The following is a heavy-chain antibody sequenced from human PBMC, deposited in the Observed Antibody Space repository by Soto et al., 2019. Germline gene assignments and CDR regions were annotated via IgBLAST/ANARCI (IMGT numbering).Heavy chain of an antibody. V-gene: IGHV3-30-3*01. D-gene: IGHD6-19*01. CDR3: ARATPHSSGWHY. Sequence: GGSLRLSSAASGFTFSSYAMHWVRQAPGKGLEWVAVISYDGSNKYYADSVKGRFTISRDNSKNTLYLQMNSLRAEDTAVYYCARATPHSSGWHYWGQGTLVTVSS. CDR1: GFTFSSYA. J-gene: IGHJ4*02. CDR2: ISYDGSNK.